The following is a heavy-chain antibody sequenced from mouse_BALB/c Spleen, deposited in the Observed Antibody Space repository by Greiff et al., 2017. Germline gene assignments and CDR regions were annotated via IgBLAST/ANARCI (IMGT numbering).Heavy chain of an antibody. V-gene: IGHV1-69*02. Sequence: QVQLQQPGAELVRPGASVKLSCKASGYTFTSYWINWVKQRPGQGLEWIGNIYPSDSYTNYNQKFKDKATLTVDKSSSTAYMQLSSPTSEDSAVYYCTRYYRDFDYWGQGTTLTVSS. D-gene: IGHD1-1*02. CDR3: TRYYRDFDY. J-gene: IGHJ2*01. CDR1: GYTFTSYW. CDR2: IYPSDSYT.